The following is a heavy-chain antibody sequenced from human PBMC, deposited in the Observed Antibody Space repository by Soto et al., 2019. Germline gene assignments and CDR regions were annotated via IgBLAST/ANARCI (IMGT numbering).Heavy chain of an antibody. V-gene: IGHV4-4*02. CDR1: SGSISSSNW. J-gene: IGHJ3*02. D-gene: IGHD3-10*01. Sequence: SETLSLTCAVSSGSISSSNWWSWVRQPPGKGLEWIGEIYHSGSTNYNPSLKSRVTISVDKSKNQFSLKLSSVTAADTAVYYCARAYGSGSYYRDAFDIWGQGTMVTVSS. CDR2: IYHSGST. CDR3: ARAYGSGSYYRDAFDI.